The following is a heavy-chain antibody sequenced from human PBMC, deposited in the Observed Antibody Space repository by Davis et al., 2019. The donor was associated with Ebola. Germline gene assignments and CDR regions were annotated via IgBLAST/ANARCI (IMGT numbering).Heavy chain of an antibody. CDR2: ISAYNGNT. CDR3: ARVIAQVDY. D-gene: IGHD2/OR15-2a*01. CDR1: GYTFTSYG. J-gene: IGHJ4*02. V-gene: IGHV1-18*01. Sequence: AASVKVSCKASGYTFTSYGISWMRQAPGQGLEWMGWISAYNGNTNYAQKLLGRATMTTDTSTSTAYMELRSLRSDDTAVYYCARVIAQVDYWGQGTLVTVSS.